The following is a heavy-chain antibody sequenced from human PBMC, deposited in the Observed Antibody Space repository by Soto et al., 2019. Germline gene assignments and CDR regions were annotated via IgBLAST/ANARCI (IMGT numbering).Heavy chain of an antibody. V-gene: IGHV3-48*02. Sequence: EEQLVESGGGLVQPGESLRLSCAASGFSFSTYRMNWVRQAPGKGLEWVSYISTSSSTTHYAGSVKGRFTISRDNAKNSLYLQMNSLRDEDTAVYYCARERYFDPCYGMDVWGQGTTVTVSS. J-gene: IGHJ6*02. CDR1: GFSFSTYR. D-gene: IGHD3-9*01. CDR2: ISTSSSTT. CDR3: ARERYFDPCYGMDV.